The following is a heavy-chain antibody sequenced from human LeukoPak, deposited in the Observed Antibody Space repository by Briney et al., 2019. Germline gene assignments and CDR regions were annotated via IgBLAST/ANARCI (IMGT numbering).Heavy chain of an antibody. V-gene: IGHV1-69*13. CDR3: ARDGLRYCSSTSCYYDY. CDR1: GGTFSSYA. J-gene: IGHJ4*02. Sequence: SVKVSCKASGGTFSSYAISWVRQAPGQGLEWMGGIIPIFGTANYAQKFQGRVTITADESTSTAYMELSSLRSEDTAVYYCARDGLRYCSSTSCYYDYWGQGTLVTVSS. CDR2: IIPIFGTA. D-gene: IGHD2-2*01.